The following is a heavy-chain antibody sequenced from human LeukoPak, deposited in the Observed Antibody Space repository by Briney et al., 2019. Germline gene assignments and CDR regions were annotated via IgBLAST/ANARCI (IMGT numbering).Heavy chain of an antibody. Sequence: SETLSLTCAVSGGSISSGGYSWSWIRQPPGKGLEWIGYIYHSGSTYYNPSLKSRVTISVDRSKNQFSLKLSSVTAADTAVYYCARRLRSTRWGTNYYGSGSYYNGAFDIWGQGTMVTVSS. V-gene: IGHV4-30-2*01. CDR3: ARRLRSTRWGTNYYGSGSYYNGAFDI. CDR1: GGSISSGGYS. D-gene: IGHD3-10*01. CDR2: IYHSGST. J-gene: IGHJ3*02.